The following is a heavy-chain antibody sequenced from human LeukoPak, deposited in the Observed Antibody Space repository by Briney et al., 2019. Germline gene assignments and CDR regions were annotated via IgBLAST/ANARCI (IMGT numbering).Heavy chain of an antibody. CDR2: ISSSSSTI. Sequence: GGSLRLSCAASGLTFSSYSMNWVRQAPGKGLEWVSYISSSSSTIYYADSVKGRFTISRDNAKNSLYLQMNSLRAEDTAVYYCARTPSYYFDYWGQGTLVTVSS. J-gene: IGHJ4*02. CDR1: GLTFSSYS. CDR3: ARTPSYYFDY. V-gene: IGHV3-48*01.